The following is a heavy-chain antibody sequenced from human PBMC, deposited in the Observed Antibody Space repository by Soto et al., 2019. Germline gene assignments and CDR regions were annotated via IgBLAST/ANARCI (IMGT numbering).Heavy chain of an antibody. D-gene: IGHD3-9*01. J-gene: IGHJ6*02. CDR1: GYTFTSYD. V-gene: IGHV1-8*01. Sequence: ASVKVSCKASGYTFTSYDINWVRQATGQGLEWMGWMNSNSGNTGYAQKFQGRVTMTRNTSISTAYMELSSLRSEDTAVYYCARGPQVLRYFDWLLPYYYYGMDVWGQGTTVTVSS. CDR3: ARGPQVLRYFDWLLPYYYYGMDV. CDR2: MNSNSGNT.